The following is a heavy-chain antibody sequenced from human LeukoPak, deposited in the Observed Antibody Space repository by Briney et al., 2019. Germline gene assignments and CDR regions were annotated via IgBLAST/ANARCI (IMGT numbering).Heavy chain of an antibody. CDR3: STEAHPTVYYNDRVDAAFDI. J-gene: IGHJ3*02. CDR1: GFTFSSYS. Sequence: GGSLRLSCAAFGFTFSSYSMNWVRQAPGKGLEWVSYISSRSTTTYYADSVKGRFTISRDNDKNSLYLQMNSLKTEDTAVYYCSTEAHPTVYYNDRVDAAFDIWGQGTMVIVSS. V-gene: IGHV3-48*01. CDR2: ISSRSTTT. D-gene: IGHD3-10*02.